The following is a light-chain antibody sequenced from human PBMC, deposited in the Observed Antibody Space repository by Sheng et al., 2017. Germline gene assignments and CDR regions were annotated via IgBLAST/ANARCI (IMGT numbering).Light chain of an antibody. J-gene: IGKJ4*01. CDR1: ESVSSGY. CDR3: QQYDKWPLN. V-gene: IGKV3-15*01. Sequence: EIVLTQSPGTLSLSPGERATLSCRASESVSSGYLAWYQQKPGQAPRLLIYGASNRATGIPARFIASGSGTEFTLTISSLQSEDFAVYYCQQYDKWPLNFGGGTKVEIK. CDR2: GAS.